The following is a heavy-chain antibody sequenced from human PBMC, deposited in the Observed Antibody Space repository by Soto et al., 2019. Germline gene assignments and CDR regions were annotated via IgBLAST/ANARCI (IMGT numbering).Heavy chain of an antibody. V-gene: IGHV3-23*01. J-gene: IGHJ4*02. Sequence: GGSLRLSCAASGFTCSSYAMSWVRKAPGKGLEWVSAISGSGGSTYYADSVKGRFTISRDNSKNTLYLQMNSLRAEDTAVYYCAKDLSHSSSPFGYWGQGTLVTVSS. CDR1: GFTCSSYA. CDR2: ISGSGGST. D-gene: IGHD6-13*01. CDR3: AKDLSHSSSPFGY.